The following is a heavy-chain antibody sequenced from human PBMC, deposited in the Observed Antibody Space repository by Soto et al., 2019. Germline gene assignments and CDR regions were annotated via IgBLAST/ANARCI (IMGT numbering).Heavy chain of an antibody. V-gene: IGHV4-31*03. Sequence: SETLSLTCTVSGGSISSGGYYWSWIRQHPGKGLEWIGYIYYSGSTYYNPSLKSRVTISVDTSKNQFSLKLSSVTAADTAVYYCARVGYYDSGGVDYWGQGTLVTVSS. CDR3: ARVGYYDSGGVDY. CDR1: GGSISSGGYY. CDR2: IYYSGST. J-gene: IGHJ4*02. D-gene: IGHD3-22*01.